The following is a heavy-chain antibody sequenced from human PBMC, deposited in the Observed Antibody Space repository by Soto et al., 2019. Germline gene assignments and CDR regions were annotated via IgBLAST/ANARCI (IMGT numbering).Heavy chain of an antibody. D-gene: IGHD2-2*01. Sequence: GASVKVSCKASGYTFTSYYMHWVRQAPGQGLEWMGIINPSGGGTSYAQKFQGRVTMTRDTSTSTVYMELSSLRSEDTAVYYCARAGSTSSPPTYYYYMDVWGKGTTVTVSS. CDR1: GYTFTSYY. CDR2: INPSGGGT. V-gene: IGHV1-46*03. J-gene: IGHJ6*03. CDR3: ARAGSTSSPPTYYYYMDV.